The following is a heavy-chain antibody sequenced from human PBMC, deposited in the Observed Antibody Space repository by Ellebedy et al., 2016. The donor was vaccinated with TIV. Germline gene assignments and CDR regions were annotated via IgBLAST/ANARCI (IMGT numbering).Heavy chain of an antibody. CDR1: GGSFSGYY. Sequence: SETLSLTCAVYGGSFSGYYWSWIRQPPGKGLEWIGEINHSGSTNYNPSLKSRVTISVDTSKNQFSLKLSSVTAADTAVYYCARAPNLSWNYDFWSGYYPPDLWGQGTLVTVSS. CDR3: ARAPNLSWNYDFWSGYYPPDL. D-gene: IGHD3-3*01. J-gene: IGHJ5*02. V-gene: IGHV4-34*01. CDR2: INHSGST.